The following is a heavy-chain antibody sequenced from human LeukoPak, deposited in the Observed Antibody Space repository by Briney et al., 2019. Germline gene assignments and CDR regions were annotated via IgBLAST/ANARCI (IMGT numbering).Heavy chain of an antibody. Sequence: SETLSLTCSVSGGSISNSSYYWGWIRQPPGKGLEWIGSIYYNGRSYYNPSLKSRVTMSVDTSKNQFSLKLSSVTAADTAVYYCAREGSGGPISDDAFDIWGQGTMVTVSS. CDR1: GGSISNSSYY. CDR2: IYYNGRS. J-gene: IGHJ3*02. CDR3: AREGSGGPISDDAFDI. V-gene: IGHV4-39*07. D-gene: IGHD3-10*01.